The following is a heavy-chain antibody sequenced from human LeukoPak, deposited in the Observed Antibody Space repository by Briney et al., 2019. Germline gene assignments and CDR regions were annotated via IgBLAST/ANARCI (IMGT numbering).Heavy chain of an antibody. Sequence: ETLSLTCTVSGGSIRGYYRSWIRQPPGKGLEWIGFIYYSGSTNYNPSLKSRVTVSSDTSKNQFSLKLSSVSAADTAVYYCAGYATTVTTYENWGQRTLVTVSS. J-gene: IGHJ4*02. V-gene: IGHV4-59*08. D-gene: IGHD4-11*01. CDR2: IYYSGST. CDR1: GGSIRGYY. CDR3: AGYATTVTTYEN.